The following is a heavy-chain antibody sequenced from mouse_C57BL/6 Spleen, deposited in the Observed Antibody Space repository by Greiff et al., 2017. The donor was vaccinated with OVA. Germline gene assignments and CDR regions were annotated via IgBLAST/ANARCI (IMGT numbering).Heavy chain of an antibody. CDR1: GFNIKDDY. D-gene: IGHD3-2*02. CDR3: THSSGPHYYLWTT. Sequence: EVQRVESGAELVRPGASVKLSCTASGFNIKDDYMHWVKQRPEQGLEWIGWIDPENGDTEYASKFQGKATITADTSSNTAYLQLSSLTSEDTAVYYCTHSSGPHYYLWTTGVKEPQSPSPQ. V-gene: IGHV14-4*01. J-gene: IGHJ4*01. CDR2: IDPENGDT.